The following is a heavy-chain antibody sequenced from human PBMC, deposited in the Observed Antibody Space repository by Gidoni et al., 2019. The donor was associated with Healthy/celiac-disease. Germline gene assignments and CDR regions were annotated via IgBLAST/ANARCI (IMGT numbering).Heavy chain of an antibody. J-gene: IGHJ4*02. Sequence: QVQLQESGPGLVTPSETLSLTCTVSGGSISSYYWSWIRQPPGKGLEWIGYIYYSGSTNYNPSLKSRVTISVDTSKNQFSLKLSSVTAADTAVYYCARGVGGSYVNFDYWGQGTLVTVSS. CDR1: GGSISSYY. V-gene: IGHV4-59*01. D-gene: IGHD1-26*01. CDR2: IYYSGST. CDR3: ARGVGGSYVNFDY.